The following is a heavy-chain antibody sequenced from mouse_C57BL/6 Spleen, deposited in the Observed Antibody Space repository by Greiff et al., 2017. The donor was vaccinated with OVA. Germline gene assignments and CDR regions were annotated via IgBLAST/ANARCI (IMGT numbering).Heavy chain of an antibody. CDR1: GFTFSSYG. CDR3: ARHSTYYSNFWYFDV. J-gene: IGHJ1*03. D-gene: IGHD2-5*01. Sequence: EVMLVESGGDLVKPGGSLKLSCAASGFTFSSYGMSWVRQTPDKRLEWVATISSGGSYTYYPDSVKGRFTISRDNAKNTLYLQMSSLKSEDTAMYYCARHSTYYSNFWYFDVWGTGTTVTVSS. V-gene: IGHV5-6*02. CDR2: ISSGGSYT.